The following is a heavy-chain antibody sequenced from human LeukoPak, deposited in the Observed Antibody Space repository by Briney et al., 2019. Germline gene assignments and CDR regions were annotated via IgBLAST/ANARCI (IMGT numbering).Heavy chain of an antibody. J-gene: IGHJ3*02. Sequence: PGGSLKLSCAASGFTFSSHWMTWVRQAPGKGLEWVANINQDGSERYYVDPVKGRFTISRDNAKNSLYLQMNSLRAEDTAVYYCARDSEYSSSFAFDIWGQGTMVTVSS. D-gene: IGHD6-13*01. CDR1: GFTFSSHW. V-gene: IGHV3-7*01. CDR2: INQDGSER. CDR3: ARDSEYSSSFAFDI.